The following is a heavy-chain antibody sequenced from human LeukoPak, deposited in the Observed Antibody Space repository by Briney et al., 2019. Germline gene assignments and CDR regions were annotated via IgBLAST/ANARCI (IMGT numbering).Heavy chain of an antibody. CDR1: GYTFTSYG. D-gene: IGHD2-2*01. V-gene: IGHV1-18*04. J-gene: IGHJ4*02. CDR2: VSAYNGDT. Sequence: ASVKVSCKASGYTFTSYGISWVRQAPGQGLDWMGWVSAYNGDTNYAQRFQGRVTMTTDASTSTAYMELGSLRSDDTAVYYCARDCSTSCCPPFNYWGQGTLVTVSS. CDR3: ARDCSTSCCPPFNY.